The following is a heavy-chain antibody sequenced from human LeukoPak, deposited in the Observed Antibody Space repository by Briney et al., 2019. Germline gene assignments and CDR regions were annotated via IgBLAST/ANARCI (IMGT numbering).Heavy chain of an antibody. CDR1: GFTVSSNY. V-gene: IGHV3-7*01. J-gene: IGHJ4*02. D-gene: IGHD3-22*01. CDR2: IKQDGSEK. CDR3: ARDRVNYYDSSGYYDY. Sequence: PGGSLRLSCAASGFTVSSNYMSWVRQAPGKGLEWVAHIKQDGSEKYYVDSVKGRFTISRDNAKNSLYLQMNSLRAEDTAVYYCARDRVNYYDSSGYYDYWGQGTLVTVSS.